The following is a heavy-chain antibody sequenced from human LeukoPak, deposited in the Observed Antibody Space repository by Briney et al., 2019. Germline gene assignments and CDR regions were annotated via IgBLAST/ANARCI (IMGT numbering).Heavy chain of an antibody. V-gene: IGHV3-72*01. J-gene: IGHJ4*02. Sequence: PGGSLRLSCAASGLTITDHHMDWVRPAPGKGREWVGRSKTTKPNSCTTQYAPAVKGRFTMSRDDSNNSLYLQLNSLKTEDTVVYQCVRVVTTGSGWYHFDNWGQGTLVTVSP. CDR1: GLTITDHH. CDR3: VRVVTTGSGWYHFDN. D-gene: IGHD6-13*01. CDR2: SKTTKPNSCTT.